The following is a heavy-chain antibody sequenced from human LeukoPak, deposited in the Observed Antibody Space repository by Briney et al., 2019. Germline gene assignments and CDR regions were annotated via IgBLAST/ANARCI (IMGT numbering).Heavy chain of an antibody. Sequence: GGSLRLSCAASGFTFSSYAMSWVRQAPGKGLEWVSSIDVSVASTDYADSVKGRFTISRDNSKNTLYLQMNSLRVEETALYYCARRDTSGDYYFDYWGQGARDRVSS. V-gene: IGHV3-23*01. J-gene: IGHJ4*02. CDR2: IDVSVAST. D-gene: IGHD3-22*01. CDR3: ARRDTSGDYYFDY. CDR1: GFTFSSYA.